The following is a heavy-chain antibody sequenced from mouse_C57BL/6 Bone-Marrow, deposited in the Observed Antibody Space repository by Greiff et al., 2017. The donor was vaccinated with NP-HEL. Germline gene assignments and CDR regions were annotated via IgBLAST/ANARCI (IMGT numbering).Heavy chain of an antibody. CDR3: ARGDDYDEAY. Sequence: EVQVVESGGGLVKPGGSLKLSCAASGFTFSSYAMSWVRQTPEKRLEWVATISDGGSYTYYPDNVKGRFTISRDNAKNNLYLQMSHLKSEDTAMYYCARGDDYDEAYWGQGTLVTVSA. V-gene: IGHV5-4*01. CDR2: ISDGGSYT. CDR1: GFTFSSYA. J-gene: IGHJ3*01. D-gene: IGHD2-4*01.